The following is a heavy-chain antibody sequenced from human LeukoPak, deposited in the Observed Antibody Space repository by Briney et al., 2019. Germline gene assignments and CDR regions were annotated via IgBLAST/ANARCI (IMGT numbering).Heavy chain of an antibody. CDR2: ISSSSSTI. D-gene: IGHD3-10*01. CDR3: AREEARGIYYYMDV. V-gene: IGHV3-48*01. CDR1: GFTFSSYS. Sequence: GGSLRLSCAASGFTFSSYSMNWVRQAQGKGQEWVSYISSSSSTIYYADSVKGRFTISRDNAKNSLYLQMNSLRAEDTAVYYCAREEARGIYYYMDVWGKGTTVTVSS. J-gene: IGHJ6*03.